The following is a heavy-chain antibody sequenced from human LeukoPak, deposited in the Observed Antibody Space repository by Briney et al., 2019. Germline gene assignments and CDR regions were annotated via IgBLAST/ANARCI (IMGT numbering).Heavy chain of an antibody. J-gene: IGHJ4*02. Sequence: GGSLRLSCAVSGITLSNYGMSWVRQAPGKGLEWVAGINGGGGGTNYADSVKSRFTVYKDNPKNTLYLQMHRLRAEDTAVYFCAKRGVVVRVILVGFHKEANYFDSWGQGALVTVSS. V-gene: IGHV3-23*01. CDR1: GITLSNYG. D-gene: IGHD3-10*01. CDR3: AKRGVVVRVILVGFHKEANYFDS. CDR2: INGGGGGT.